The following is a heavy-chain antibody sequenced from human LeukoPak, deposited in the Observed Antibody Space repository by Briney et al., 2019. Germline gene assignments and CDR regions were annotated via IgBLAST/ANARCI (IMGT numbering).Heavy chain of an antibody. CDR3: AREYSSSKFDY. Sequence: PGGSLRLSCEASGFAFSNYFMTWVRQAPGKGLEWVSYISSSGRTIYYADSVKGRFTISRDNAKNSLYLQMNSLRAEDTAVYYCAREYSSSKFDYWGQGTLVTVSS. J-gene: IGHJ4*02. D-gene: IGHD6-6*01. CDR1: GFAFSNYF. CDR2: ISSSGRTI. V-gene: IGHV3-11*04.